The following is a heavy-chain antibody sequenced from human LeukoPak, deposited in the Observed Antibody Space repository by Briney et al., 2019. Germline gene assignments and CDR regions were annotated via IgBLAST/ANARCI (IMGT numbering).Heavy chain of an antibody. CDR3: ARGWYECLRLYYY. J-gene: IGHJ4*02. D-gene: IGHD5/OR15-5a*01. Sequence: SETLSLTCAVYGGSFSGYYWSWIRQPPGKGLEWIGEINHSGSTNYNPSLKSRVTISVDTSKNQFSLKLSSVTAADTAVYYCARGWYECLRLYYYWGQGTLVTVSS. CDR1: GGSFSGYY. V-gene: IGHV4-34*01. CDR2: INHSGST.